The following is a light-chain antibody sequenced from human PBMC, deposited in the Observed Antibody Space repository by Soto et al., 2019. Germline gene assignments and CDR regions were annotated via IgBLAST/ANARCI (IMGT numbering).Light chain of an antibody. V-gene: IGLV2-14*01. Sequence: QSALTQPASVSGSPGQSITIACTGTSSDVGGYNYVSWYQQHPGKAPKLMIYDVSNRPAGVSNRFSGSKSGNTASLTSSGLQAEDEADYYCSSYTSSSTSVVFGGGTKLTAL. CDR1: SSDVGGYNY. CDR3: SSYTSSSTSVV. CDR2: DVS. J-gene: IGLJ2*01.